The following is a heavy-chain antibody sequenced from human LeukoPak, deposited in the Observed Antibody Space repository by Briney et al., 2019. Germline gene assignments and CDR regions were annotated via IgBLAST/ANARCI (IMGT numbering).Heavy chain of an antibody. CDR2: IYYSGNT. V-gene: IGHV4-39*07. Sequence: SETVSLTCTLSGDSISNTNYYWAWIRQPPGKGLEWIGSIYYSGNTYYNPSLKSRVTISIDTSKNQFSLKVSSVTAADTAVYYCAREWQYQFDYWGQGILVTVSS. J-gene: IGHJ4*02. CDR1: GDSISNTNYY. CDR3: AREWQYQFDY. D-gene: IGHD4-11*01.